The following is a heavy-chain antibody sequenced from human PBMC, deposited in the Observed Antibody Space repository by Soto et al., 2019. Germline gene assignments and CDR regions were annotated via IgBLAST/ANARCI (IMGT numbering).Heavy chain of an antibody. Sequence: EVQLVESGGGLVKPGGSLRLSCAASGFTFSSYSMNWVRQAPGKGLEWVSSISSSSSYIYYADSVKGRVTISRDNAKNALYLQMNSLRAEDTAVYYCARERSDDYGATTYYWGQGTLVTVSS. V-gene: IGHV3-21*01. D-gene: IGHD4-17*01. CDR3: ARERSDDYGATTYY. CDR2: ISSSSSYI. CDR1: GFTFSSYS. J-gene: IGHJ4*02.